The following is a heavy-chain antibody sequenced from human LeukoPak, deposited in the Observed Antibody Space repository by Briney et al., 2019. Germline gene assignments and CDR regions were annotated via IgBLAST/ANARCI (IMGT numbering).Heavy chain of an antibody. J-gene: IGHJ4*02. CDR1: GFTFSSYT. V-gene: IGHV3-23*01. D-gene: IGHD1-1*01. CDR3: AKDLRYDVDY. CDR2: ISGSGGST. Sequence: GGSLRLSCAASGFTFSSYTMNWVRQAPGKGLEWVSAISGSGGSTYYADSVKGRFTISRDNSKNTLYLQMNSLRAEDTAVYYCAKDLRYDVDYWGQGTLVTVSS.